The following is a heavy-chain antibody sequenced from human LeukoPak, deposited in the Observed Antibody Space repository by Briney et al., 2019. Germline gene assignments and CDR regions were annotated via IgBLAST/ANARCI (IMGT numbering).Heavy chain of an antibody. CDR2: IYYSGST. Sequence: KPSETLSLTCTVSGGSISGYYWSWIRQSPGKGLEWIGYIYYSGSTYYNPSLKSRVTISVDTSKNQFSLRLSSVTAADTAVYYCALGYCGGGSCYAREYFQHWGQGTLVTVSS. J-gene: IGHJ1*01. D-gene: IGHD2-15*01. CDR3: ALGYCGGGSCYAREYFQH. CDR1: GGSISGYY. V-gene: IGHV4-59*06.